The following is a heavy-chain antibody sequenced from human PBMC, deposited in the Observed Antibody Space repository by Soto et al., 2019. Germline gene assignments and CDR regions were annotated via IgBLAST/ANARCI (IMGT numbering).Heavy chain of an antibody. CDR1: GFTFSSYA. CDR2: ISYDGSNK. D-gene: IGHD5-18*01. CDR3: ARDGDTGTYYYYGMVV. Sequence: GSLRLSCAASGFTFSSYAMHWVRQAPGKGLEWVAVISYDGSNKYYADSVKGRFTISRDNSKNTLYLQMNSLRAEDTAVYYCARDGDTGTYYYYGMVVWCQATSVTVFS. J-gene: IGHJ6*02. V-gene: IGHV3-30-3*01.